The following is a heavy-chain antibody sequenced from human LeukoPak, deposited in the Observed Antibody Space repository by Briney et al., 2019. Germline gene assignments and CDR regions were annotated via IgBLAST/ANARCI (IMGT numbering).Heavy chain of an antibody. CDR2: ISISSSTI. V-gene: IGHV3-48*01. Sequence: GGSLRLSCAASGFTFSGYSMNWVRQAPGKGLEWVSYISISSSTIYYADSVKGRFTISRDNSKNTLYLQMNSLRAEDTAVYYCARAPPDYSGSYPFDYWGQGTLVTVSS. CDR3: ARAPPDYSGSYPFDY. J-gene: IGHJ4*02. CDR1: GFTFSGYS. D-gene: IGHD1-26*01.